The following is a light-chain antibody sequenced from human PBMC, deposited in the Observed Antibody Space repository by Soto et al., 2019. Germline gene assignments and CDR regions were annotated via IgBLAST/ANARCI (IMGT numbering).Light chain of an antibody. CDR2: DNN. V-gene: IGLV1-51*01. CDR1: SSNIGNNY. J-gene: IGLJ1*01. CDR3: GTWDSSLSAYV. Sequence: QSVLTQRPSVSAAPGQKVTISCSGSSSNIGNNYVSWYQQLPGTAPKLLIYDNNKRPSGIPDRFSGSKSGTSATLGITGLQTGDEADYHCGTWDSSLSAYVSATGTKLTVL.